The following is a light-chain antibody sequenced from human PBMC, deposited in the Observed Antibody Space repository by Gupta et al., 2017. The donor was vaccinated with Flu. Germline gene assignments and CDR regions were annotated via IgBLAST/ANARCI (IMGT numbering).Light chain of an antibody. CDR3: QQNYDIPLT. CDR2: WAS. Sequence: EIVVNQSPASLAVSLGERATHNCKSSQSVFYVPNSRHHLTWYQQKPGQPPKLLIYWASTRESVVPDRFSGSGSGTDFTLTISSLQAEDVAVYYCQQNYDIPLTFGGGTKVEI. J-gene: IGKJ4*01. CDR1: QSVFYVPNSRHH. V-gene: IGKV4-1*01.